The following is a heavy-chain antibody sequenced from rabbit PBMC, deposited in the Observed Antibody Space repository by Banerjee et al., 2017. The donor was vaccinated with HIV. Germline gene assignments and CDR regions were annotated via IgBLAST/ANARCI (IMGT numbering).Heavy chain of an antibody. CDR1: GFTLSSYW. J-gene: IGHJ4*01. Sequence: QSLEESGGGLVKPGASLTLTCKASGFTLSSYWMCWVRQAPGKGLEWIACIDTSSGNTVYATWAKGRFTISRTSSTTVALQMTSLTAADTATYFCARDLTGVTGWNFNLWGPGTLVTVS. D-gene: IGHD7-1*01. CDR2: IDTSSGNT. CDR3: ARDLTGVTGWNFNL. V-gene: IGHV1S40*01.